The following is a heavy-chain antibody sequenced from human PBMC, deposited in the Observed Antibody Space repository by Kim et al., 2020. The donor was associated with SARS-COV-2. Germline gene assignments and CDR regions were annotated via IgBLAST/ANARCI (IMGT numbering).Heavy chain of an antibody. CDR1: AFDFSNFG. V-gene: IGHV3-23*01. D-gene: IGHD7-27*01. CDR2: INADGGAT. CDR3: TTLGTIKLDY. Sequence: GGSLRLSCAASAFDFSNFGMNWVRQVPGKGLEWLSIINADGGATYYADPVRGRFTISRDNSKNTLYLQMSHLNGDDSAFYYCTTLGTIKLDYWGQGTLVTVSS. J-gene: IGHJ4*02.